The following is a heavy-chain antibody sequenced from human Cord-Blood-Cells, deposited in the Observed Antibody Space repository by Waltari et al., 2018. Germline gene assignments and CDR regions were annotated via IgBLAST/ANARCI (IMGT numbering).Heavy chain of an antibody. CDR1: GYTFTSYD. CDR3: ARGPLLWFRELPLPYYFDY. J-gene: IGHJ4*02. Sequence: QVQLVQSGAEVKKPGASVKGSCQAFGYTFTSYDINWVRPATGPGPEWIGWMNPNSGNTGYAQKFQGRVTMTRNTSISTAYMELSSLRSEDTAVYYCARGPLLWFRELPLPYYFDYWGQGTLVTVSS. V-gene: IGHV1-8*01. CDR2: MNPNSGNT. D-gene: IGHD3-10*01.